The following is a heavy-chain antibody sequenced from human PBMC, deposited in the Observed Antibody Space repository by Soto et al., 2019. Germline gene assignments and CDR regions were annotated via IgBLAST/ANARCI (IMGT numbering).Heavy chain of an antibody. J-gene: IGHJ4*02. CDR2: ISVSGTTI. D-gene: IGHD5-12*01. CDR3: APGSRDGYNYVGY. CDR1: GFTFTDYY. Sequence: GGSLRLSCAASGFTFTDYYISWIRQAPGKGLEWVSYISVSGTTIYYADSVKGRFTISRDNAKNSLYLQMNSLRAEDTAVYYCAPGSRDGYNYVGYWGQGTLVTVSS. V-gene: IGHV3-11*01.